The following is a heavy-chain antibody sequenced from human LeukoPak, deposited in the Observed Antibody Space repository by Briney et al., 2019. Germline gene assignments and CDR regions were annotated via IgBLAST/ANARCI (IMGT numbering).Heavy chain of an antibody. CDR3: AKSNGYGLVDI. CDR2: IFYSGST. V-gene: IGHV4-34*12. D-gene: IGHD3-10*01. Sequence: SETLSLTCAAYGGSFSGYYWGWIRQPPGKGLEWIGNIFYSGSTYYSPSLKRRVTISLDTSRNQFSLKLNSVTAADTAVYYCAKSNGYGLVDIWGQGTVVTVSS. J-gene: IGHJ3*02. CDR1: GGSFSGYY.